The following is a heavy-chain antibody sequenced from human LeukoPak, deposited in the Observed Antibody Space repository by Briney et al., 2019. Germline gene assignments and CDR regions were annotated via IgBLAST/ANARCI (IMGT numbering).Heavy chain of an antibody. D-gene: IGHD4-17*01. CDR2: FDPEDGET. Sequence: ASVKVSRKVSGYTLTELSMHWVRQAPGKGLEWMGGFDPEDGETIYAQKFQGRVTMTEDTSTDTAYMELSSLRSEDTAVYYCATAVGLRNWFDPWGQGTLVTVSS. CDR1: GYTLTELS. J-gene: IGHJ5*02. V-gene: IGHV1-24*01. CDR3: ATAVGLRNWFDP.